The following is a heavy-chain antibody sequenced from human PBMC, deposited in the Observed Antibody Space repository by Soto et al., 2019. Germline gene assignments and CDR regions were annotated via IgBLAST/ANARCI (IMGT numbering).Heavy chain of an antibody. J-gene: IGHJ4*02. CDR2: ISTNGGST. CDR3: VKGEYYYDSSGYYPLDY. D-gene: IGHD3-22*01. Sequence: KGLEYVSSISTNGGSTHYADSVKGRFTISRDNSKNTQYLQMSSLRADDTAVYYCVKGEYYYDSSGYYPLDYWGQGTPVTGS. V-gene: IGHV3-64D*06.